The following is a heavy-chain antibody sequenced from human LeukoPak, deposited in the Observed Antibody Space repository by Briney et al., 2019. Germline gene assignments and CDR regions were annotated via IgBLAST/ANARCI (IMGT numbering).Heavy chain of an antibody. CDR1: GFTFSTYA. J-gene: IGHJ4*02. CDR3: AKDPTIFGVVWYYFDH. V-gene: IGHV3-23*01. Sequence: TGGSLTLSCATSGFTFSTYAMSWVRQPPGKGLEWVSSISGRDGDTYYADSVKGRFTISRDNSKNTLFLQMNTLRAEDTAVYYCAKDPTIFGVVWYYFDHWGQGTLVTVSS. CDR2: ISGRDGDT. D-gene: IGHD3-3*01.